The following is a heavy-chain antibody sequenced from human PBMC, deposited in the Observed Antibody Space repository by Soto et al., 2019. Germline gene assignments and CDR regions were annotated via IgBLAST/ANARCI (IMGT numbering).Heavy chain of an antibody. CDR1: GGSISSYY. CDR2: IFYSGST. D-gene: IGHD3-22*01. J-gene: IGHJ4*02. V-gene: IGHV4-59*01. CDR3: ARDGYYYDSSGH. Sequence: SETLSLTCTVSGGSISSYYWSWIRQPPGKGLEWIGYIFYSGSTNYNPSLKSRVTISVDTSKNQFSLKLSSVTAADTAVYYCARDGYYYDSSGHWGQGTLVTVSS.